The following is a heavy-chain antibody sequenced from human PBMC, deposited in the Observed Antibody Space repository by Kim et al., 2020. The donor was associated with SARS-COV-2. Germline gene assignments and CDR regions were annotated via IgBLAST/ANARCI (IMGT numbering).Heavy chain of an antibody. CDR1: GGSISSGGYY. D-gene: IGHD3-3*01. V-gene: IGHV4-31*03. Sequence: SETLSLTCTVSGGSISSGGYYWSWIRQHPGKGLEWIGYIYYSVSTYYNPSLKSRVTISVDTSKNQFSLKLSSVTAADTAVYYCARAGGYYDFWSASPQFDYWGQGTLVTVSS. J-gene: IGHJ4*02. CDR2: IYYSVST. CDR3: ARAGGYYDFWSASPQFDY.